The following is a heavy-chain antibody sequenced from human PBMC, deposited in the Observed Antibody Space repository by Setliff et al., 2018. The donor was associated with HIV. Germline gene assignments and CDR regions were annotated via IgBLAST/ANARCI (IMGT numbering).Heavy chain of an antibody. CDR3: AIDVIGGWLRPMPDF. D-gene: IGHD5-12*01. V-gene: IGHV1-18*04. CDR1: GGTFSNYA. CDR2: ISAYNGNT. Sequence: ASVKVSCKASGGTFSNYAISWVRQAPGQGLEWMGWISAYNGNTNYAQMLQGRLTITADTSTDTAYMELRSLTSDDTAVYYCAIDVIGGWLRPMPDFWGPGTLVTVSS. J-gene: IGHJ4*02.